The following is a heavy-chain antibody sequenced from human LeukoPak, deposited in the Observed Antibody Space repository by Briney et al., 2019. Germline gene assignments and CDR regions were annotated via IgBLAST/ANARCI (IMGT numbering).Heavy chain of an antibody. CDR1: GFTFSTYW. CDR2: IKQDGSEK. J-gene: IGHJ4*02. Sequence: PGGSLRLSCAAPGFTFSTYWMSWVRQAPGKGLEWVANIKQDGSEKYYADSVKGRFTISRDNAKNSLYLQMNSLRAEDTAVYYCARVYSSSWYFDYWGQGTLVTVSS. D-gene: IGHD6-13*01. V-gene: IGHV3-7*01. CDR3: ARVYSSSWYFDY.